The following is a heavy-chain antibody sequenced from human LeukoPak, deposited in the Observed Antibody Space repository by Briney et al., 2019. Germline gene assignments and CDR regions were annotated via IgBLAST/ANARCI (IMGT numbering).Heavy chain of an antibody. V-gene: IGHV3-23*01. J-gene: IGHJ6*03. D-gene: IGHD2-8*01. CDR2: FSGSGGTT. Sequence: GGSLRLSCGVSGFSFSSYEMNWVRQSPGRGLEWVSGFSGSGGTTYYADSVKGRFTISRDNSKNTLYLQMNSLRAEDTAVYYCANGNRCTSPNCLGYYYFYMDVWGKGTTVTVSS. CDR3: ANGNRCTSPNCLGYYYFYMDV. CDR1: GFSFSSYE.